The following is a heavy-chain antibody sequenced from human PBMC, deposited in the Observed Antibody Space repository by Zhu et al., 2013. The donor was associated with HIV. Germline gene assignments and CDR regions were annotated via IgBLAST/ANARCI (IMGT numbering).Heavy chain of an antibody. Sequence: QVQLQESGPGLVKPSETLSLTCTVSGGSISSYYWGWIRQPPGKGLEWIGSIYYSGSTYYNPSLKSRVTISVDTSKNQFSLKLSSVTAADTAVYYCARREEFSDNFDYWGQGTLVTVSS. CDR1: GGSISSYY. CDR3: ARREEFSDNFDY. CDR2: IYYSGST. V-gene: IGHV4-39*07. D-gene: IGHD3-3*01. J-gene: IGHJ4*02.